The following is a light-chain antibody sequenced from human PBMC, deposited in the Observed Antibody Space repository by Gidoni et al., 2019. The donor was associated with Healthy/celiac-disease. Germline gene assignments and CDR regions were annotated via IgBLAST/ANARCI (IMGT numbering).Light chain of an antibody. CDR1: QSVSSN. J-gene: IGKJ1*01. V-gene: IGKV3-15*01. CDR3: QQYNNWPPWT. Sequence: EIVMTPSPATLSVSPGERATLSCRASQSVSSNLAWYQQKPGQAPRRRIYGASTRATGIPARFSGSGSGTEFTLTISSLQSEDCAVYYCQQYNNWPPWTFGQGTKVEIK. CDR2: GAS.